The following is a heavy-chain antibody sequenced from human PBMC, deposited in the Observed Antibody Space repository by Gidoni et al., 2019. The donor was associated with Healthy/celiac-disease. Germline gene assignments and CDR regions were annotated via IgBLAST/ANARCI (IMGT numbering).Heavy chain of an antibody. CDR1: GGTFSSYA. CDR2: IIPIFGTA. CDR3: ARDRGTGSYSNSGYYYGMDV. D-gene: IGHD4-4*01. V-gene: IGHV1-69*01. Sequence: QVQLVQSGAEVKKPGSSVKVSCKASGGTFSSYAIRWVRQAPGQGLEWMGGIIPIFGTANYAQKFQGRVTITADESTSTAYMELSSLRSEDTAVYYCARDRGTGSYSNSGYYYGMDVWGQGTTVTVSS. J-gene: IGHJ6*02.